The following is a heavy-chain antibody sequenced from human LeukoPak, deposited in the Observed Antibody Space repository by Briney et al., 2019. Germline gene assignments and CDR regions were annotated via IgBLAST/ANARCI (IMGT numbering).Heavy chain of an antibody. CDR1: GGTFSSYA. CDR3: ARGRWIQLWKPSYYFDY. V-gene: IGHV1-69*13. J-gene: IGHJ4*02. Sequence: GASVKVSCKASGGTFSSYAISWVRQAPGQGLEWMGGIIPIFGTANYAQKFQGRVTITADESTSTAYMELSSLRSEDTAVYYCARGRWIQLWKPSYYFDYWGQGTLVTVSS. D-gene: IGHD5-18*01. CDR2: IIPIFGTA.